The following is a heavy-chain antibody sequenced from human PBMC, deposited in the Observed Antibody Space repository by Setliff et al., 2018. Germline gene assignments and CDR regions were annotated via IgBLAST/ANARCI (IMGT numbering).Heavy chain of an antibody. CDR3: ARKMRMSGRGHWYFDV. J-gene: IGHJ2*01. V-gene: IGHV4-31*03. Sequence: KPSETLSLTCTASDGSTTSGDHYWNWIRQNQGKGLEWLGYIWKSVSTFYNPSLTNRITMSVDTSRNLFSMELASVTAADTAIYYCARKMRMSGRGHWYFDVWGRGTRVTVSS. CDR2: IWKSVST. CDR1: DGSTTSGDHY.